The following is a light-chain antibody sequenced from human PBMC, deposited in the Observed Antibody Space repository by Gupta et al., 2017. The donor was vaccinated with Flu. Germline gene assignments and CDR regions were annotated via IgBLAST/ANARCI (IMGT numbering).Light chain of an antibody. CDR3: SLYTSSSTLV. V-gene: IGLV2-18*01. CDR2: EVS. CDR1: SSDVRNYNR. Sequence: QSALTQPPSVSGSPGQSVTISCAGTSSDVRNYNRVSWYQQPPGTAPKLIIYEVSKRPSGVPDRFSGSKSGNTASLTISGRKAEDEADYYCSLYTSSSTLVFGGGTKLTVL. J-gene: IGLJ2*01.